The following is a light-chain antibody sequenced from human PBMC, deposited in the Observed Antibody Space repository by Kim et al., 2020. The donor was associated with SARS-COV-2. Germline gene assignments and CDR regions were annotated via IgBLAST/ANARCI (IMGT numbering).Light chain of an antibody. CDR3: QQYHDWPMYT. CDR2: DAS. V-gene: IGKV3-15*01. Sequence: EVVMTQSPAALSVSPGESVTPSCRASQSVTTNLAWYQQKPGQPPRLLIYDASTRASGIPARFSGSGSETEFTLSINSLQSDDLAVYYCQQYHDWPMYTFGQGTKLEIK. CDR1: QSVTTN. J-gene: IGKJ2*01.